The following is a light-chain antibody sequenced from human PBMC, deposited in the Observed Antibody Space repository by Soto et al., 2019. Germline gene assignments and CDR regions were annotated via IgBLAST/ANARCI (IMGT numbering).Light chain of an antibody. Sequence: QSALTQPRSVSGSPGQSVTISCTGTSSDVGGYKYVSWYQQHPGKVPKLMMFDVSERPSGVPDRFSGSKSGNTASLSISGLQAADEADYYCCAYAGSYTVVFGGGTKLTVL. CDR3: CAYAGSYTVV. V-gene: IGLV2-11*01. CDR1: SSDVGGYKY. CDR2: DVS. J-gene: IGLJ2*01.